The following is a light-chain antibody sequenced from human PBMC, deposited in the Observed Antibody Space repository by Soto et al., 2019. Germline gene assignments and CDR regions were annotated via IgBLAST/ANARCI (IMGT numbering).Light chain of an antibody. CDR1: SSNIGSNY. Sequence: QSVLTQPPSASGTPGQRVTISCSGSSSNIGSNYVYWYQQLPGTAPKLLIYRNNQRPSGVPDRFSDSKSGTSASLAISGLRSEDEADYYCAAWDDSLSANVVFGGGTKLTVL. CDR2: RNN. J-gene: IGLJ2*01. V-gene: IGLV1-47*01. CDR3: AAWDDSLSANVV.